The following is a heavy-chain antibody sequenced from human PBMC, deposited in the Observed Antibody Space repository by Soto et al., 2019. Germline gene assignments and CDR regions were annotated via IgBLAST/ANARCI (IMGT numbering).Heavy chain of an antibody. CDR2: MNPNSGNT. V-gene: IGHV1-8*01. CDR3: ARGKSYDFWSGYYTSYYYMDV. CDR1: GYTFTSYD. J-gene: IGHJ6*03. Sequence: ASVKVSCKASGYTFTSYDINWVRQATGQGLEWMGWMNPNSGNTGYAQKFQGRVTMTRNTSISTAYMELSSLRSEDTAVYYCARGKSYDFWSGYYTSYYYMDVWGKGTTVTVSS. D-gene: IGHD3-3*01.